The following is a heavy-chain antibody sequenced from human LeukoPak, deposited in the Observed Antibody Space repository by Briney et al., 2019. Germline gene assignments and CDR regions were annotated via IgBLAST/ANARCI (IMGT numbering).Heavy chain of an antibody. D-gene: IGHD4-17*01. Sequence: SETLSLTCAVYGXSFSGYYWSWIRQPPGKGLEWIGEINHSGSTNYNPSLKSRVTISVDTSKNQFSLKLSSVTAADTAVYYCALNLGASDYGDYPDYWGQGTLVTVSS. CDR2: INHSGST. CDR1: GXSFSGYY. J-gene: IGHJ4*02. CDR3: ALNLGASDYGDYPDY. V-gene: IGHV4-34*01.